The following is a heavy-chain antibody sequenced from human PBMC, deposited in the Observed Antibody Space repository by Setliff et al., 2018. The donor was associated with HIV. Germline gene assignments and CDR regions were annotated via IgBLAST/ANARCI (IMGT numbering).Heavy chain of an antibody. V-gene: IGHV3-23*01. J-gene: IGHJ4*02. CDR2: VSPGGDTT. CDR3: AKPTSGYYPRPFDL. Sequence: GGSLRLSCAASGFAFSTLDMNWVRQSPEKGLEWVSAVSPGGDTTYYPDSVKGRFTVSRDDSRNMLFLQMNNLGVEDTAIYYCAKPTSGYYPRPFDLWGQGTMVTVSS. CDR1: GFAFSTLD. D-gene: IGHD3-22*01.